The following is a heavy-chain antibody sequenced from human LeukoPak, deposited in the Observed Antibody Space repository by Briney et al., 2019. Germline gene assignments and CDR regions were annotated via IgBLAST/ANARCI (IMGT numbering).Heavy chain of an antibody. CDR3: ATFSWLLFAFDI. CDR2: INAGNSYT. V-gene: IGHV1-3*01. J-gene: IGHJ3*02. CDR1: GYTFTNYA. Sequence: GASVKVSCKASGYTFTNYAMHWVRQAPGQRLEWMRWINAGNSYTKYSQKFQGRVTITRDTSATTAYMELSSLRSEDTAVYYCATFSWLLFAFDIWGQGTMVTVSS. D-gene: IGHD3-3*01.